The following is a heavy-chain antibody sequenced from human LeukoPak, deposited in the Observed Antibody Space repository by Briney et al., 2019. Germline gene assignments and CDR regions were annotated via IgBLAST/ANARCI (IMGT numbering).Heavy chain of an antibody. CDR2: ISSSGSTI. D-gene: IGHD3-16*01. CDR3: ARGEITFLFDY. Sequence: PGGSLRLSCAASGFTFSSYEMNWVRQAPGKGLEWVSYISSSGSTIYYADSVKGRFTISRDNAKNSLYLQMNSLRAEDTAVYYCARGEITFLFDYWGQGTLVTVSS. J-gene: IGHJ4*02. CDR1: GFTFSSYE. V-gene: IGHV3-48*03.